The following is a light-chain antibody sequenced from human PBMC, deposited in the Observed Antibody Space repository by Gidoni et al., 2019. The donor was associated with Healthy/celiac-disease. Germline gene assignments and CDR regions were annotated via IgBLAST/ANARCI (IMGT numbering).Light chain of an antibody. V-gene: IGKV1-39*01. CDR2: AAS. CDR3: RQSYSTPLYI. Sequence: DIQMTQSPSSLSASVGDRVTITCRASQSISSYLHAYQQKPGNSPTLLIYAASSLQPGVPPKFWGSGACGDFSLIISSLQPQEYLTDYCRQSYSTPLYIFGQGTKLEIK. J-gene: IGKJ2*01. CDR1: QSISSY.